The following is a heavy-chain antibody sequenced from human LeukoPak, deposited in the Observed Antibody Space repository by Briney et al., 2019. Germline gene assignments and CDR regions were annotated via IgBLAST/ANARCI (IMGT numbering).Heavy chain of an antibody. J-gene: IGHJ4*02. CDR1: GVTFSSYA. CDR3: AKGNCRGTSCYSDY. Sequence: GGSLRLSCAASGVTFSSYAMRWVRQAPGKGLEWVSGISGSGGSTYYADSVKGRFTIARDNSKNTLYLQMNSLRAEDTAVYYCAKGNCRGTSCYSDYWGQGTLVTVSS. CDR2: ISGSGGST. V-gene: IGHV3-23*01. D-gene: IGHD2-2*02.